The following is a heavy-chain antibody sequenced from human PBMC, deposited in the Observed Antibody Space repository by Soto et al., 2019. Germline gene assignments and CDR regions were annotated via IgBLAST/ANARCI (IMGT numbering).Heavy chain of an antibody. CDR2: IIPILGIA. V-gene: IGHV1-69*02. D-gene: IGHD2-2*01. CDR3: ASNSITTHTMLAN. CDR1: GGTFSSYT. Sequence: QVQLVQSGAEVKKPGSSVKVSCKASGGTFSSYTISWVRQAPGQGLEWMGRIIPILGIANYAQKFQGRVTITADKSTSTAYMELSSLRSEDTAVYYCASNSITTHTMLANWGQGTLVTVSS. J-gene: IGHJ4*02.